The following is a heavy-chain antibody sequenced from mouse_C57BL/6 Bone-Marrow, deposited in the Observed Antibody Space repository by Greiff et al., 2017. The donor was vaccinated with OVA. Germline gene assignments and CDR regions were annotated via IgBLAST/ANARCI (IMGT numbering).Heavy chain of an antibody. CDR2: IHPSDSDT. CDR1: GYTFTSYW. J-gene: IGHJ3*01. D-gene: IGHD2-3*01. V-gene: IGHV1-74*01. Sequence: QVQLKQPGAELVKPGASVKVSCKASGYTFTSYWMHWVKQRPGQGLEWIGRIHPSDSDTNYNQKFKGKATLTVDKSSSTAYMQLSSLTSEDSAVYSCAIEGYDGYIWFAYWGQGTLVTVSA. CDR3: AIEGYDGYIWFAY.